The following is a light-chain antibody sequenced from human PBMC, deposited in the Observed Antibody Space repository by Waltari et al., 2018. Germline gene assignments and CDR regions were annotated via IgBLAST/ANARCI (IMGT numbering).Light chain of an antibody. CDR1: QSLLNSNGNTY. CDR3: MQAFENPWT. V-gene: IGKV2-29*02. CDR2: RVS. J-gene: IGKJ1*01. Sequence: DIVMTQTPLSLPVTPGEPASISCRSSQSLLNSNGNTYMYWYLQKPGQTPRLLICRVSNRFSGVPDSFSGRGSDTDFTLKISRVEAEDVGIYYCMQAFENPWTFGQGTKVEIK.